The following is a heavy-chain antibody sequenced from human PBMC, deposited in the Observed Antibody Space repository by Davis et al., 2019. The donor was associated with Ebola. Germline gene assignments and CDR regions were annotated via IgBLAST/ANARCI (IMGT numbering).Heavy chain of an antibody. V-gene: IGHV1-8*02. CDR3: ARGLSDSSSWLYYYGMDV. CDR2: MNPNSGNT. J-gene: IGHJ6*02. D-gene: IGHD6-13*01. Sequence: ASVKVSCKASAYTFISYDINWVRQATGYGLDWMGWMNPNSGNTGYAQKFQGRVTMTRNTSISTAYMELSSLRSEDTAVYYCARGLSDSSSWLYYYGMDVWGQGTTVTVSS. CDR1: AYTFISYD.